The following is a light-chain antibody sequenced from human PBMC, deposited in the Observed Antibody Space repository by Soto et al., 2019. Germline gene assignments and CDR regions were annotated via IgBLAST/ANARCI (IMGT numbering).Light chain of an antibody. CDR2: GAS. V-gene: IGKV3-15*01. J-gene: IGKJ4*01. Sequence: DIVMTQSPAFLSASLGERVTLSCRASRSIDTYFAWFQHKLGQPPRLLIFGASTRAAGVPPRFSGGGSGTEFSLTITSLQSEDFAVYFCQQYDAWPPGTFGGGTTVEI. CDR3: QQYDAWPPGT. CDR1: RSIDTY.